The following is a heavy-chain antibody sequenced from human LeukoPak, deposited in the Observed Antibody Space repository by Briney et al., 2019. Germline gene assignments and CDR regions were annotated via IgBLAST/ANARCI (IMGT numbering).Heavy chain of an antibody. CDR2: INPNSGGT. V-gene: IGHV1-2*02. J-gene: IGHJ4*02. Sequence: ASVKVSCKASGYTFTGYYMHWVRQAPGQGLEWMGWINPNSGGTNYAQKFQGRVTMTRDTSISTAYMELSRLRSDDTAVYYCARDTEPYGGNSGTLDYWGQGTLVTVSS. CDR1: GYTFTGYY. D-gene: IGHD4-23*01. CDR3: ARDTEPYGGNSGTLDY.